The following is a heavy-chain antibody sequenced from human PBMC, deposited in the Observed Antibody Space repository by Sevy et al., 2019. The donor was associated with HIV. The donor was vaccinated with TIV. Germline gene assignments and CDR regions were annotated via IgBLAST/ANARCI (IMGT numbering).Heavy chain of an antibody. V-gene: IGHV1-69*13. J-gene: IGHJ4*02. CDR3: ARTDEQITFGGVPPAN. Sequence: ASVKVSCKASGGTFSSYAISWVRQAPGQGLEWMGGIIPIFGTANYAQKFQGRVTITADESTSTAYMELSSLRSEDTAVYYCARTDEQITFGGVPPANWGQGTLVTVSS. CDR1: GGTFSSYA. D-gene: IGHD3-16*01. CDR2: IIPIFGTA.